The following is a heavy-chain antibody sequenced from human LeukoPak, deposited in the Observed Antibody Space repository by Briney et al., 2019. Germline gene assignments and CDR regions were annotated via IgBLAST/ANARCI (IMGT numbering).Heavy chain of an antibody. CDR1: SGSISSGDYY. CDR3: ARGGAIFGVPAGAFDI. D-gene: IGHD3-3*01. Sequence: PSETLSLTCTVSSGSISSGDYYWSWIRQPPGKGREGIGYFYYSGSTYYNPSLQSRLTISVDTSKNQFSLKLSSVTAADTAVYYCARGGAIFGVPAGAFDIWGQGTVVTVSS. V-gene: IGHV4-30-4*08. CDR2: FYYSGST. J-gene: IGHJ3*02.